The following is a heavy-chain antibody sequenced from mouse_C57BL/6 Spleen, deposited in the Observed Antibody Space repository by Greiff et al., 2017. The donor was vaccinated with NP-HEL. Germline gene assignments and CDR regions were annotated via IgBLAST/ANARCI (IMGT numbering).Heavy chain of an antibody. CDR3: ARSLIYYDYDWYFDV. V-gene: IGHV1-18*01. Sequence: VQLQQSGPELVKPGASVKIPCKASGYTFTDYNMDWVKQSHGKSLEWIGDINPNNGGTIYNQKFKGKATLTVDKSSSTAYMELRSLTSEDTAVYYCARSLIYYDYDWYFDVWGTGTTVTVSS. D-gene: IGHD2-4*01. J-gene: IGHJ1*03. CDR2: INPNNGGT. CDR1: GYTFTDYN.